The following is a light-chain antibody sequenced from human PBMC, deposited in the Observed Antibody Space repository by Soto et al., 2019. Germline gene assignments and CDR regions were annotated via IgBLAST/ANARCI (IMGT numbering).Light chain of an antibody. CDR2: DNN. Sequence: QSVLTQPPSVSAAPGQKVTISCSGSSSNIGNNYVSWYQQLPGTAPKLLIYDNNKRPSGIPDRFSGSKSGTSATLGITGLQTGGEADYYCGTWDSSLRVVFGGGTKVTVL. CDR1: SSNIGNNY. V-gene: IGLV1-51*01. J-gene: IGLJ2*01. CDR3: GTWDSSLRVV.